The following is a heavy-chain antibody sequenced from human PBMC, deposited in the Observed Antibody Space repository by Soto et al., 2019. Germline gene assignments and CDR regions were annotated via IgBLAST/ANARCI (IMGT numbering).Heavy chain of an antibody. Sequence: QTLSLTCVISGDSVSGSRAAWNWIRRSPSRGVEWLGRTYYRSKWYVEYAPSVTGRMTINPDTSKDQFSLQLNSVTPEDTAVYYCATVMLIRGHHYYMDVWGQGTSVTVSS. V-gene: IGHV6-1*01. CDR3: ATVMLIRGHHYYMDV. J-gene: IGHJ6*03. CDR1: GDSVSGSRAA. CDR2: TYYRSKWYV. D-gene: IGHD3-10*01.